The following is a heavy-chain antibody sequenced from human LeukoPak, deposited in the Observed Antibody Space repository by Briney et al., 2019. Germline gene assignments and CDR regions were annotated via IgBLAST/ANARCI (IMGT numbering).Heavy chain of an antibody. Sequence: GGSLRLSCAASGFTFSSYGMHWVRQAPGKGLEWVAFIRYDGSNKYYADSVKGRFTISRDNSKNTLYLQMNSLRAEDTAVYYCAKDPPPVIAGSSNWFDPWGQGTLVTVSS. J-gene: IGHJ5*02. CDR3: AKDPPPVIAGSSNWFDP. V-gene: IGHV3-30*02. D-gene: IGHD2/OR15-2a*01. CDR1: GFTFSSYG. CDR2: IRYDGSNK.